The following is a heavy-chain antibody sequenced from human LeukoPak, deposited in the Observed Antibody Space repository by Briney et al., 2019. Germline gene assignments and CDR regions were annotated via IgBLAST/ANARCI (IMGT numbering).Heavy chain of an antibody. CDR1: GYTLSGYH. Sequence: ASVKVSCKASGYTLSGYHLHWLGQARGQGLAWMGWINPNSGGTNYAQKLQGRAIMTRVTSISTAYMELSSLISDDTAVYYCARALNITAVSHWGQGTLVTVSS. D-gene: IGHD1-14*01. CDR2: INPNSGGT. J-gene: IGHJ4*02. CDR3: ARALNITAVSH. V-gene: IGHV1-2*02.